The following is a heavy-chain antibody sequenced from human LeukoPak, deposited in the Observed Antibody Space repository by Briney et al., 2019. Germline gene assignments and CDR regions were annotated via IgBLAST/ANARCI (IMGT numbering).Heavy chain of an antibody. CDR2: VSNSSSTI. CDR1: GFTFSIYS. Sequence: GGSLRLSCAASGFTFSIYSMNWVRQAPGKGLEWVSYVSNSSSTIYYADSVKSRFTISRDNAKNSLYLQMNSLRAEDTAVYYCARGVRRFLEWVSMDVWGKGTTVTVSS. CDR3: ARGVRRFLEWVSMDV. V-gene: IGHV3-48*01. J-gene: IGHJ6*03. D-gene: IGHD3-3*01.